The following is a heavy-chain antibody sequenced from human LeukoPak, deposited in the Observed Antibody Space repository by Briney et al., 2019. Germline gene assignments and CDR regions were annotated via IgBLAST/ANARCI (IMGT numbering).Heavy chain of an antibody. D-gene: IGHD1-26*01. Sequence: PSDSLSLTCTVFGVSFSTYYWTWIRQPAGKGLEWIGRIYSSGNTNYNPSLESRVTLSIDTSKHQFSLKLTSVTAADTAVYYCARERGILRGDAFDLWGQGTMVTVSA. CDR1: GVSFSTYY. CDR3: ARERGILRGDAFDL. V-gene: IGHV4-4*07. CDR2: IYSSGNT. J-gene: IGHJ3*01.